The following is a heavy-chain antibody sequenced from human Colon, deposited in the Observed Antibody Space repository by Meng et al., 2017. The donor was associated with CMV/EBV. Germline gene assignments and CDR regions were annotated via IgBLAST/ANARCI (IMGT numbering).Heavy chain of an antibody. J-gene: IGHJ4*02. Sequence: GEALKISCAASGFTFSTYWMHWVRQAPGKGLVWVSRINSDESSTSHADSVTGRFTISRDNAKHTLYLQMNRLRAEDTAVYYCARGYSNRIDYWGQGTLVTVSS. CDR3: ARGYSNRIDY. CDR1: GFTFSTYW. D-gene: IGHD4-11*01. V-gene: IGHV3-74*01. CDR2: INSDESST.